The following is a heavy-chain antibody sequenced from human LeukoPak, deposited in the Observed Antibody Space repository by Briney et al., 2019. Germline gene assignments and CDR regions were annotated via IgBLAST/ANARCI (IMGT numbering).Heavy chain of an antibody. V-gene: IGHV4-59*08. Sequence: KASETLSLTCTVSGGSISSYYWSWIRQPPGKGLEWIGYIYYSGSTNYNPSLKSRVTISVDTSKNQFSLKLSSVTAADTAVYYCVSGYYDSSGYLGYWGQGTLVTVSS. CDR2: IYYSGST. CDR1: GGSISSYY. D-gene: IGHD3-22*01. J-gene: IGHJ4*02. CDR3: VSGYYDSSGYLGY.